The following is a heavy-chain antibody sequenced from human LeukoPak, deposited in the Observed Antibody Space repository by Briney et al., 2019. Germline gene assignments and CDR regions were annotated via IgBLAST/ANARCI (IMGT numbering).Heavy chain of an antibody. CDR1: GYTFTSYD. Sequence: GASVTVSFKASGYTFTSYDINWVRQATGQGLEWMGWMNPNSGNTGYAQKFQGRVTITRNTSISTAYMELSSLRSEDTAVYYCASRYCSGGSCYSFDYWGQGTLVTVSS. J-gene: IGHJ4*02. V-gene: IGHV1-8*03. CDR3: ASRYCSGGSCYSFDY. D-gene: IGHD2-15*01. CDR2: MNPNSGNT.